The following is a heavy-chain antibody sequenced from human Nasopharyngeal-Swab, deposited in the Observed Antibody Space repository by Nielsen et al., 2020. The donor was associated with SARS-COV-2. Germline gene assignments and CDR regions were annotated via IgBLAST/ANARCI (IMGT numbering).Heavy chain of an antibody. CDR1: GFTFSDCY. CDR2: MSSSSRYI. Sequence: GGSRRRYCAASGFTFSDCYRRWVRQAPGKGLEGISDMSSSSRYINYADAVKGRFTISRDNAKNSVYLQMNSLRAEDTAVYYCARVGVGVTTTKGGYFDYWGQGTLVTVSS. D-gene: IGHD4-17*01. V-gene: IGHV3-11*06. CDR3: ARVGVGVTTTKGGYFDY. J-gene: IGHJ4*02.